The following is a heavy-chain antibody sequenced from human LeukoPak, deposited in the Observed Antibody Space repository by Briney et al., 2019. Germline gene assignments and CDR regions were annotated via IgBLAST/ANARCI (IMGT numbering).Heavy chain of an antibody. CDR1: GFTFSSYA. CDR2: ISYDGSTQ. D-gene: IGHD3-10*01. CDR3: RVWFGELLSQDV. Sequence: GGSLRLSFAASGFTFSSYAMHWVRQAPGRGLEWVAVISYDGSTQYYADSVKGRSTITRDNSKNTLYLQMNSLRVEDTAVSNCRVWFGELLSQDVWGKGTTVTISS. V-gene: IGHV3-30*04. J-gene: IGHJ6*04.